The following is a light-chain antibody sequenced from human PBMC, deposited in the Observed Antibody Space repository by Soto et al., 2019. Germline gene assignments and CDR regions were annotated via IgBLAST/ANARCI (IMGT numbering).Light chain of an antibody. J-gene: IGKJ5*01. CDR2: TTS. V-gene: IGKV1-39*01. Sequence: DIQMTQSPSSLSASVGDRVTIACRASQTVSKFVNWYQQKPGKVPTLLIFTTSTLHSGVPSRFSGSGSGTDFTLTISSLQPEDFATYYCQQAHGLPFTFGQGTRLDIK. CDR3: QQAHGLPFT. CDR1: QTVSKF.